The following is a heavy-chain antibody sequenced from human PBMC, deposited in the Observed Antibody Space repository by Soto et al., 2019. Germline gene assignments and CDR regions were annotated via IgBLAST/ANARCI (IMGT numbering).Heavy chain of an antibody. V-gene: IGHV3-23*01. CDR1: GFTFSTYA. Sequence: GGSLRLSFAASGFTFSTYAMSWVRQAPGKGLEWVSAISGSGGSTYYADSAKGRFTISRDNSKNTLYLQMNSLRAEDTAIYYCARAAARLTPLEGDYWGRGTLVTVSS. CDR2: ISGSGGST. J-gene: IGHJ4*02. D-gene: IGHD2-2*01. CDR3: ARAAARLTPLEGDY.